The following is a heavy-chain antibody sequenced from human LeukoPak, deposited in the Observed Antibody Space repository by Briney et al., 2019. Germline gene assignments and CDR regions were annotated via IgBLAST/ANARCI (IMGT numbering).Heavy chain of an antibody. Sequence: PGGSLRLSCAASGFTFSNYAMSWVRQAPGKGLEWVSAIGVNTYYTDSVKGRFTISRDNAKNMLYLQMNRLSAEDTALYYCARDTVPLGATGENGDFFDCWGQGTLVTVSS. CDR1: GFTFSNYA. CDR3: ARDTVPLGATGENGDFFDC. D-gene: IGHD3-16*01. CDR2: IGVNT. V-gene: IGHV3-23*01. J-gene: IGHJ4*02.